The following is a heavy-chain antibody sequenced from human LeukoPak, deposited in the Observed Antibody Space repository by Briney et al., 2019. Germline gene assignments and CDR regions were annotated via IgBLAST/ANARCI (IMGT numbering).Heavy chain of an antibody. V-gene: IGHV1-18*01. Sequence: ASVKVSCKASGYTLTSFSISWVRQAPGHGLEWMGWISAYNGYKDYAQKLQGRVTMTTETSTNTAYMELRSLRSDDAAVYYCVRGDCSGVSCYLPEYFRHWGQGTLVTVSS. CDR3: VRGDCSGVSCYLPEYFRH. D-gene: IGHD2-15*01. CDR2: ISAYNGYK. J-gene: IGHJ1*01. CDR1: GYTLTSFS.